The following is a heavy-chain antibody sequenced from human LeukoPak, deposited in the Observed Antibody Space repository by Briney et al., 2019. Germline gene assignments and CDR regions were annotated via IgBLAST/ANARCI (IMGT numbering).Heavy chain of an antibody. V-gene: IGHV1-18*01. Sequence: XYXFTSXXXXWVRXXXXXXXXXXXWISAYNGNTNYAQKLQGRVTMTEDTSTDTAYMELSSLRSEDTAVYYCATDLFSVVITTSGYWGQGTLVTVSS. CDR2: ISAYNGNT. CDR3: ATDLFSVVITTSGY. J-gene: IGHJ4*02. D-gene: IGHD3-22*01. CDR1: XYXFTSXX.